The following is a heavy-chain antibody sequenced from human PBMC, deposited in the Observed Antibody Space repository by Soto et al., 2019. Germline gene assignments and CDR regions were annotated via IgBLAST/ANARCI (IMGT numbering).Heavy chain of an antibody. CDR2: IIPIFGTA. CDR3: ARARGYSGYEAYYYGMDV. Sequence: QVQLVQSGAEVTKPGSSVKVSCKASGGTFSSYAISWVRQAPGQGLEWMGGIIPIFGTANYAQKSQGRVTITADESTSTAYMELSSLRSEDTAVYSCARARGYSGYEAYYYGMDVWGQGTTVTVSS. J-gene: IGHJ6*02. D-gene: IGHD5-12*01. CDR1: GGTFSSYA. V-gene: IGHV1-69*01.